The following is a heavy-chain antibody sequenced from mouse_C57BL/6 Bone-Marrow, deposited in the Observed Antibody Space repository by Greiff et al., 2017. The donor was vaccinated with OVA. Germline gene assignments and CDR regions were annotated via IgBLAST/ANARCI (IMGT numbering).Heavy chain of an antibody. CDR1: GYTFTSYG. Sequence: QVQLKESGAELARPGASVKLSCKASGYTFTSYGISWVKQRTGQGLEWIGEIDPRSGNTYYNEKFKGKATLTADKSSSTAYMELRSLTSEDSAVYCCARRGFGSYYYSSPLDYWGQGTTLTVSS. CDR2: IDPRSGNT. D-gene: IGHD1-1*01. J-gene: IGHJ2*01. CDR3: ARRGFGSYYYSSPLDY. V-gene: IGHV1-81*01.